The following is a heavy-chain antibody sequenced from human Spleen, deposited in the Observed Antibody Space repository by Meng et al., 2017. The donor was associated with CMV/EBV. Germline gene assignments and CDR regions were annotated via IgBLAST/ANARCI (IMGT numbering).Heavy chain of an antibody. Sequence: GGSLRLSCTVSEFTFSSYSMHWVRQAPGKGLEWVAVISCDGSNQYYAESVKGRFTISREKSKNTLWLQMNNLRAEDTAIYYCRRDGGDCAIRGEFFRNWGQGTLVTVSS. V-gene: IGHV3-30*04. D-gene: IGHD3-16*01. J-gene: IGHJ4*02. CDR3: RRDGGDCAIRGEFFRN. CDR1: EFTFSSYS. CDR2: ISCDGSNQ.